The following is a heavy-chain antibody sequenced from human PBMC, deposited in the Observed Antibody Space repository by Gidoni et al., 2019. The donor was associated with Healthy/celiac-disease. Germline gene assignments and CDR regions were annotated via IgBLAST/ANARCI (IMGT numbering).Heavy chain of an antibody. CDR1: GFTFISYG. D-gene: IGHD6-19*01. CDR3: AKDREVPYSSGWNYYFDY. CDR2: ISYDGSNK. V-gene: IGHV3-30*18. Sequence: QVQLVESGGGVVQPGRSLRLSCAASGFTFISYGMHWVRQAPGKGLEWVAVISYDGSNKYYADSVKGRFTISRDNSKNTLYLQMNSLRAEDTAVYYCAKDREVPYSSGWNYYFDYWGQGTLVTVSS. J-gene: IGHJ4*02.